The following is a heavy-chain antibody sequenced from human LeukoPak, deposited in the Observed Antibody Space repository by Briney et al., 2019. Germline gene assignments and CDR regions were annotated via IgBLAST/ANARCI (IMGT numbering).Heavy chain of an antibody. CDR3: ARDPRTRGTFDI. CDR1: GYTFTSYG. CDR2: ISAYNGNT. J-gene: IGHJ3*02. D-gene: IGHD1-14*01. Sequence: ASVKASCKASGYTFTSYGISWVRQAPGQGLEWMGWISAYNGNTNYAQKLQGRVTMTTDTSTSTAYMELRSLRSDDTAVYYCARDPRTRGTFDIWGQGTMVTVSS. V-gene: IGHV1-18*01.